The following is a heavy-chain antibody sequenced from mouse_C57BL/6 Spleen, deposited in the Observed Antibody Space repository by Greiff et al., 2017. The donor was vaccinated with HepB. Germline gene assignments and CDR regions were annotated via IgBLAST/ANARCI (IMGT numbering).Heavy chain of an antibody. CDR2: ISYDGSN. D-gene: IGHD1-1*01. V-gene: IGHV3-6*01. J-gene: IGHJ4*01. CDR1: GYSITSGYY. CDR3: ARGYYGSSEDAMDY. Sequence: EVKLMESGPGLVKPSQSLSLTCSVTGYSITSGYYWNWIRQFPGNKLEWMGYISYDGSNNYNPSLKNRISITRDTSKNQFFLKLNSVTTEDTATYYCARGYYGSSEDAMDYWGQGTSVTVSS.